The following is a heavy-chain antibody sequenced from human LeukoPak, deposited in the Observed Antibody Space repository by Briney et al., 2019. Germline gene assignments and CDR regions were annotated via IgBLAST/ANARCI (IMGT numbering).Heavy chain of an antibody. CDR3: ARVPGPYTTSRFDF. CDR2: IDPDSGGT. J-gene: IGHJ4*02. Sequence: ASVRVSCKTSGYTFTGYYLHWVRQAPGQRPEWMGRIDPDSGGTHYGRKFQGRVTVTRDTSITTVHMELSGLTSDDTAVYYCARVPGPYTTSRFDFWGQGTLVTVSS. D-gene: IGHD2-2*02. CDR1: GYTFTGYY. V-gene: IGHV1-2*02.